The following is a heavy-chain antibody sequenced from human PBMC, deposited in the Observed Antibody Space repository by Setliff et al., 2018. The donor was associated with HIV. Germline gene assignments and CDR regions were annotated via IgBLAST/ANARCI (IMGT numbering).Heavy chain of an antibody. J-gene: IGHJ6*04. CDR3: ARGWATGADSSPLDV. V-gene: IGHV1-2*06. CDR1: GYTFNGYY. CDR2: INPNSGGT. D-gene: IGHD6-19*01. Sequence: PSVKVSCKASGYTFNGYYMHWVRQAPGQGLEWMGRINPNSGGTKYGQKFQGRVTMTRDTSMSTAYMELNRLISDDTAVYYCARGWATGADSSPLDVWGKGTTVTVSS.